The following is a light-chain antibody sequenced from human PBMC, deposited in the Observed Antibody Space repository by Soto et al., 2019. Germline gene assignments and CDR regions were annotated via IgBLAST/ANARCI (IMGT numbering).Light chain of an antibody. Sequence: EIVMTQSPATLSVSPGERATLSCRASQSVSNNLAWYQQRPGQAPSLLIYGASTRATGIPARFSGSGSGTEFTLTISSLQSEDFAVYYCQQYSQWPPITFGQGTRLEXK. V-gene: IGKV3-15*01. CDR3: QQYSQWPPIT. CDR1: QSVSNN. J-gene: IGKJ5*01. CDR2: GAS.